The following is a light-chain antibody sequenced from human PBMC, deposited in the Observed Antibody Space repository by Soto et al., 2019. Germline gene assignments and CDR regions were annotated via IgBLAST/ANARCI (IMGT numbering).Light chain of an antibody. CDR2: AAS. Sequence: DIQLTQSPSLLSASVGDRVTITCRASQGISSNLAWYQQKPGKAPNLLIYAASTLQSGVPSRFSGSGSGTEFTLTISSLQPEDFANDYCQQCNSYPITFGQGTRLEIK. CDR1: QGISSN. CDR3: QQCNSYPIT. V-gene: IGKV1-9*01. J-gene: IGKJ5*01.